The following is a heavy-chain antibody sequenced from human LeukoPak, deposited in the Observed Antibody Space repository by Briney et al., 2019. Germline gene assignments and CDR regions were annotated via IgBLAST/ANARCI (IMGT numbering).Heavy chain of an antibody. J-gene: IGHJ4*02. CDR3: ASIRKRNWVFDY. Sequence: SETLSLTCTVSGYSISSGYYWGWIRQPPGKGLEWIGSIYHSVSTYYNPSLKSRVTISVDTSKNQFSLKLSSVTAADTAVYYCASIRKRNWVFDYWGQGTLVTVSS. D-gene: IGHD1-1*01. CDR2: IYHSVST. V-gene: IGHV4-38-2*02. CDR1: GYSISSGYY.